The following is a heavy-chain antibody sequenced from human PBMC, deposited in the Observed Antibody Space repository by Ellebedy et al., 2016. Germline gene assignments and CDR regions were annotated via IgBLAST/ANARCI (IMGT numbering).Heavy chain of an antibody. D-gene: IGHD4-23*01. CDR3: ARDLGRWLTPY. Sequence: SETLSLTXTVSGGSISSSSYYWGWIRQPPGKGLEWIGSIYYSGSTYYNPSLKSRVTISVDTSKNQFSLKLSSVTAADTAVYYCARDLGRWLTPYWGQGTLVTVSS. J-gene: IGHJ4*02. V-gene: IGHV4-39*07. CDR2: IYYSGST. CDR1: GGSISSSSYY.